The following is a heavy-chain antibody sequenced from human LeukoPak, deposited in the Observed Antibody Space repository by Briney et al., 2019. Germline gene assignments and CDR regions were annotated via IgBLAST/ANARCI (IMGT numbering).Heavy chain of an antibody. CDR2: ISYDGSNK. D-gene: IGHD3-9*01. Sequence: SGGSLRLSCAASGFTFSSYAMHWVRQAPGKGLEWVAVISYDGSNKYYADSVKGRFTISRDNSKNTLYLQMNSLRAEDTAVYCCAKGVFRYFDWLFHWGQGTLVTVSS. V-gene: IGHV3-30*04. CDR1: GFTFSSYA. CDR3: AKGVFRYFDWLFH. J-gene: IGHJ5*02.